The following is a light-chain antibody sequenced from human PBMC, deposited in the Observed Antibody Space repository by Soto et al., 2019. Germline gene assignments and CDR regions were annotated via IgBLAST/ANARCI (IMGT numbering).Light chain of an antibody. J-gene: IGKJ1*01. CDR3: QQYSIWRT. CDR1: ESVSTN. CDR2: GAS. Sequence: ERAMTPSASTMSLAPEERVTLSCRASESVSTNLAWYQQKAGQAPRLLIYGASTRATGIPARFSGSGSGTEFTLTISSLQSEDFAVYYCQQYSIWRTVGQGTKVDIK. V-gene: IGKV3-15*01.